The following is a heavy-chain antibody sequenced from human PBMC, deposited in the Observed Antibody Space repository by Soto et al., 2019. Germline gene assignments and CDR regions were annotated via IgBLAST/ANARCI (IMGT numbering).Heavy chain of an antibody. D-gene: IGHD1-20*01. V-gene: IGHV4-59*12. CDR2: IYYSGST. CDR1: GGSISGYH. J-gene: IGHJ5*02. CDR3: ARVGGINWFDP. Sequence: PSETLSLTCSISGGSISGYHWNWIRQTPGKGVEWIGYIYYSGSTYYNPSLKSRVTISVDTSKNQFSLKLSSVTAADTAVYYCARVGGINWFDPWGQGTLVTVSS.